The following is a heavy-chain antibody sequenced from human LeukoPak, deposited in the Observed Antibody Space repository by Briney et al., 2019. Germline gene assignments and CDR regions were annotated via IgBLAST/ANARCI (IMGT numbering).Heavy chain of an antibody. J-gene: IGHJ3*02. D-gene: IGHD3-10*01. CDR3: ARCGEVTYDDAFDI. Sequence: ASVTVSCTASGGTFSSYAISWVRQAPGQGLEWMGGIIPIFGTANYAQKFQGRVTITADESTSTAYMELSSLRSEDTAVYYCARCGEVTYDDAFDIWGQGTMVTVSS. CDR2: IIPIFGTA. V-gene: IGHV1-69*01. CDR1: GGTFSSYA.